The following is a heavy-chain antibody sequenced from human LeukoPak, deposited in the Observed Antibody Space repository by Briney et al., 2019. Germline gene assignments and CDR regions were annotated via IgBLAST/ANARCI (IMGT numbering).Heavy chain of an antibody. CDR1: GFTSSSYA. Sequence: GGSLRLSCSASGFTSSSYAMHWVRQAPGKGLEYVSAISSNGGSTYYADSVKGRFTISRDNSKNTLYLQMNSLRAEDTAVYYCAREVRYFDWLLPTTNYFDYWGQGTLVTVSS. CDR3: AREVRYFDWLLPTTNYFDY. V-gene: IGHV3-64*04. D-gene: IGHD3-9*01. J-gene: IGHJ4*02. CDR2: ISSNGGST.